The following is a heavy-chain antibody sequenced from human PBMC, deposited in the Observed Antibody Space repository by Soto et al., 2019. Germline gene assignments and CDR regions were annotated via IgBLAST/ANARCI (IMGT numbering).Heavy chain of an antibody. J-gene: IGHJ6*02. D-gene: IGHD2-2*02. CDR1: GGTFSSYA. V-gene: IGHV1-69*06. CDR3: ARVRVVVVPAAIRHYGMDV. CDR2: IIPIFGTA. Sequence: GASVKVSCKASGGTFSSYAISWVRQAPGQGLEWMGGIIPIFGTANYAQKFQGRVTITADKSTSTAYMELSSLRSEDMAVYYCARVRVVVVPAAIRHYGMDVWGQGTTVTVSS.